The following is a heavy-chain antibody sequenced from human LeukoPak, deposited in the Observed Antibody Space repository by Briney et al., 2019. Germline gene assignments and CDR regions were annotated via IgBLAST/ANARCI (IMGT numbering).Heavy chain of an antibody. CDR3: ARGLYCSSSTSCYGYGMDV. CDR1: GGIFSSYG. D-gene: IGHD2-2*01. J-gene: IGHJ6*02. V-gene: IGHV1-69*13. CDR2: FIPILGTP. Sequence: SVKVSCKTSGGIFSSYGLNWVRQAPGQGLEWMGGFIPILGTPKYAQNLQGRVTITADESTSTGYMELSSLRYEDTAVYYCARGLYCSSSTSCYGYGMDVWGQGTTVSVSS.